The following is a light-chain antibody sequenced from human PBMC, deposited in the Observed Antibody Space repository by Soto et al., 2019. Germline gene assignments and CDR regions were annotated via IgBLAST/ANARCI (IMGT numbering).Light chain of an antibody. V-gene: IGLV1-40*01. CDR1: SSNIGAGYD. Sequence: QSVLTQPPSVSGAPGQRVTISCTGSSSNIGAGYDVHWYQQLPGTAPKLLIYGNSNRPSGVPDRFSGSKSGTSASLAITGLQAEDEAYYYCQSYDSSLEVFGGGTKLTVL. J-gene: IGLJ2*01. CDR2: GNS. CDR3: QSYDSSLEV.